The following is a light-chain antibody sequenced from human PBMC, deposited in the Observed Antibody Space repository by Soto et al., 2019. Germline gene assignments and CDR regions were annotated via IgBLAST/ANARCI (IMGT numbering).Light chain of an antibody. J-gene: IGKJ1*01. CDR1: QSISTY. V-gene: IGKV1-39*01. Sequence: DIQMTQSPSSLSASVGDRVTITCRASQSISTYLHWFQQKPGEAPNLLVYAASNLQSGVPSRFSGSGSGTDFTLTISSLQPEDFATYYCQQSYSYPWTFGQGTKVDI. CDR3: QQSYSYPWT. CDR2: AAS.